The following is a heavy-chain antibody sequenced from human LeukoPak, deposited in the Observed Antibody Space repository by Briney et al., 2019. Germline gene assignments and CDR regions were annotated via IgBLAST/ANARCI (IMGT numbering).Heavy chain of an antibody. CDR3: ARDPTRAPLRYLEWLLLGYFDC. Sequence: ASVKVSCKASGYTFTSYYMHWVRQAPGQGLEWMGIINPSGGSTSYAQKFQGRVTMTRDTSTSTVYMELSSLRSEDTAVYYCARDPTRAPLRYLEWLLLGYFDCGGQGTLVTVSS. J-gene: IGHJ4*02. V-gene: IGHV1-46*01. D-gene: IGHD3-3*01. CDR2: INPSGGST. CDR1: GYTFTSYY.